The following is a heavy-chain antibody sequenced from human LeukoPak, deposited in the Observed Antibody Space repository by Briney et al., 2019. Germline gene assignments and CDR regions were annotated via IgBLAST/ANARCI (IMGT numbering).Heavy chain of an antibody. D-gene: IGHD6-19*01. Sequence: PGGSLRLSCAASGFTFSSYGMHWVRQAPGKGLEWVAVIWYDGSNKYYADSVKGRFTISRDNSKNTLYLQMNSLRAEDTAVYYCAKDLGKAVAGNGDYWGQGTLVTVSS. V-gene: IGHV3-33*06. CDR2: IWYDGSNK. CDR1: GFTFSSYG. J-gene: IGHJ4*02. CDR3: AKDLGKAVAGNGDY.